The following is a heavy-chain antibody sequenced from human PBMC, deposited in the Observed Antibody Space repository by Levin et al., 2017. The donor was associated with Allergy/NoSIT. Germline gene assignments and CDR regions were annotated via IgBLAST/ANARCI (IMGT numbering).Heavy chain of an antibody. CDR2: ISYDGSNK. CDR3: AKEGYSYGLYYFDY. Sequence: GGSLRLSCAASGFTFSSYGMHWVRQAPGKGLEWVAVISYDGSNKYYADSVKGRFTISRDNSKNTLYLQVNSLRAEDTAVYYCAKEGYSYGLYYFDYWGQGTLVTVSS. CDR1: GFTFSSYG. V-gene: IGHV3-30*18. D-gene: IGHD5-18*01. J-gene: IGHJ4*02.